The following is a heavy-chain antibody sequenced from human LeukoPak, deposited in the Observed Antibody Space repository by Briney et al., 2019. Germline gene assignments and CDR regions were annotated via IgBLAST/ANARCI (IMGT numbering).Heavy chain of an antibody. V-gene: IGHV3-53*01. J-gene: IGHJ4*02. CDR2: IYSGGST. Sequence: GGSLRLSCAASGFTVNSNYMNWVRQAPGKGLEWVSVIYSGGSTYYAESVKGRFTISRDNSKNTLYLQMNSLRAEDTAVYYCAREVVVVGATGGGFDYWGQGTLVTVSS. CDR1: GFTVNSNY. CDR3: AREVVVVGATGGGFDY. D-gene: IGHD1-26*01.